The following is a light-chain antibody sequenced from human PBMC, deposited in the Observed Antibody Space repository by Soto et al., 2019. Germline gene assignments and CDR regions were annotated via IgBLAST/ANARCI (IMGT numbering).Light chain of an antibody. J-gene: IGLJ2*01. V-gene: IGLV1-36*01. CDR2: YDD. CDR1: SSNIGNNA. Sequence: QAVVTQPPSVSEAPRQRVTISCSGSSSNIGNNAVNLYQQLPGKAPKLLIYYDDLLPSGVSDRFSGSKSGTSASLAISGLQSEDEADYYCAAWDDSLNGPVFGGGTKLTVL. CDR3: AAWDDSLNGPV.